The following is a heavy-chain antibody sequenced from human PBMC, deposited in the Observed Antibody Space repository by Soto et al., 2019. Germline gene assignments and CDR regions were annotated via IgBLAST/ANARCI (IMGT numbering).Heavy chain of an antibody. CDR2: IKQGGNEK. CDR1: GFSFSTYL. V-gene: IGHV3-7*01. J-gene: IGHJ6*02. CDR3: VGALTYEVPYYYYGMDV. D-gene: IGHD3-16*01. Sequence: GGSLRLSCAATGFSFSTYLMSWVRQAPGKGLEWVANIKQGGNEKFYVDSVKGRFTISRDNDKKSLYLQMDSLRVEDTAVYYCVGALTYEVPYYYYGMDVWGQGTTVTVSS.